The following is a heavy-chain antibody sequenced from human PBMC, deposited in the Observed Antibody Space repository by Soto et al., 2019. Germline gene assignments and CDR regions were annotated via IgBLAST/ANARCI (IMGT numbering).Heavy chain of an antibody. CDR3: ARDLLAVAGPGGFDYYGMDV. CDR2: ISSSSSYI. J-gene: IGHJ6*02. D-gene: IGHD6-19*01. Sequence: PGGSLRLSCAASGFTFSSYSMNWVRQAPGKGLEWVSSISSSSSYIYYADSVKGRFTISRDNAKNSLYLQMNSLRAEDTAVYYCARDLLAVAGPGGFDYYGMDVWGQGTTVTVS. CDR1: GFTFSSYS. V-gene: IGHV3-21*01.